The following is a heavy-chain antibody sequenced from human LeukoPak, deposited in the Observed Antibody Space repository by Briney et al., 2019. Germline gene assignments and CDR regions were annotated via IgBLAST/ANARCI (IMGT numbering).Heavy chain of an antibody. CDR3: ARVVDGNYYFDY. J-gene: IGHJ4*02. Sequence: PSETLSLTCAVYGGSFSGYYWSWIRQPPGKGLEWIGEINHSGSTNYNPSLKSRVTISVDTSMNQFSLRLSSVTAADTAVYYCARVVDGNYYFDYWGQGTLVTVSS. CDR2: INHSGST. CDR1: GGSFSGYY. V-gene: IGHV4-34*01. D-gene: IGHD2-2*01.